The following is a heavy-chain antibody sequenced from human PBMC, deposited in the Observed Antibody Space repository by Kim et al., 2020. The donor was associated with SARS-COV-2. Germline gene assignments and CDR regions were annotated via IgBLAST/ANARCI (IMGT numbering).Heavy chain of an antibody. V-gene: IGHV3-66*01. CDR3: ARAGYYDSSGLYFDFSFDL. Sequence: GGSLRLSCTASGFYVVNNYMSWVRQAPGKGLEWISLIYSDGRTFYADSMKGRFTISRDNSKNTLYLQMNSLRADDTAVYYCARAGYYDSSGLYFDFSFDLWGQGTLVTVSS. CDR2: IYSDGRT. CDR1: GFYVVNNY. D-gene: IGHD3-22*01. J-gene: IGHJ4*02.